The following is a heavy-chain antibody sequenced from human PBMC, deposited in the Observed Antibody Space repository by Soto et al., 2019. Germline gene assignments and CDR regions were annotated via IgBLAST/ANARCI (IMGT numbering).Heavy chain of an antibody. CDR2: INPNSGGT. J-gene: IGHJ3*02. D-gene: IGHD2-15*01. V-gene: IGHV1-2*04. CDR1: GYTFTGYY. Sequence: QVQLVQSGAEVKKPGASVKVSCKASGYTFTGYYMHWVRQAPGQGLEWMGWINPNSGGTNYAQKFQGWVTMTSDTSISTAYMELSRLRSDDTAVYYCARVGYCRGGSWSGPCDAFDIWGQGTMVTVSS. CDR3: ARVGYCRGGSWSGPCDAFDI.